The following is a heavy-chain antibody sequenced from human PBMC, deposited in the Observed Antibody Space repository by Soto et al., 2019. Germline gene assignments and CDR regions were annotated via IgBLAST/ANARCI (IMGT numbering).Heavy chain of an antibody. J-gene: IGHJ6*02. CDR2: ISYDGTNK. CDR3: AKDLQSYGDYDYYCYGMDV. Sequence: QVQLVESGGGEVQPGRSLTISCAASGFTFSTYGMHWVRQTPGKGLEWVAVISYDGTNKFYSDSVKGRFTISRDNFKHTLTLQMNSLRADATAVYSCAKDLQSYGDYDYYCYGMDVWGLGTRVTVSS. V-gene: IGHV3-30*18. CDR1: GFTFSTYG. D-gene: IGHD4-17*01.